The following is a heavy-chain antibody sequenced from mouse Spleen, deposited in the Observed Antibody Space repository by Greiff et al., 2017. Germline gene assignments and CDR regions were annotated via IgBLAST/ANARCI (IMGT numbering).Heavy chain of an antibody. D-gene: IGHD2-14*01. CDR2: IYPSDSET. J-gene: IGHJ4*01. V-gene: IGHV1-61*01. Sequence: QVQLQQPGAELVRPGSSVKLSCKASGYTFTSYWMDWVKQRPGQGLEWIGNIYPSDSETHYNQKFKDKATLTVDKSSSTAYMQLSSLTSEDSAVYYCARLEVREAMDYWGQGTSVTVSS. CDR1: GYTFTSYW. CDR3: ARLEVREAMDY.